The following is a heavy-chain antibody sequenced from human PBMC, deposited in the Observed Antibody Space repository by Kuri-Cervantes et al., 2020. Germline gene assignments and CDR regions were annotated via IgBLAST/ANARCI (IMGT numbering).Heavy chain of an antibody. Sequence: GGSLRLSCAASRFIFSSYAMHWARQAPGKGLEWVAVISHDGSNTYYADSVKGRFTISRDNSKNTLYLQMNSLRAEDTAVYYCARPTNIGYYDYVWGIYRYTGYFDYWGQGTLVTVSS. CDR3: ARPTNIGYYDYVWGIYRYTGYFDY. D-gene: IGHD3-16*02. CDR2: ISHDGSNT. CDR1: RFIFSSYA. V-gene: IGHV3-30-3*01. J-gene: IGHJ4*02.